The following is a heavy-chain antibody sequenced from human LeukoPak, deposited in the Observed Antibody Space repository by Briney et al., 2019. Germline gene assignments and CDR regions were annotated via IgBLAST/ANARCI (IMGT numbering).Heavy chain of an antibody. J-gene: IGHJ4*02. CDR1: GFTFSSYW. D-gene: IGHD6-6*01. CDR3: ARASDSSSVFDY. V-gene: IGHV3-74*01. CDR2: INSDGSST. Sequence: GGSLRLSCAASGFTFSSYWMHWVRQAPGKGLVWVSRINSDGSSTTYADSVKARFTISRDNAKNTLYLQMNSLRAEDTAVYYCARASDSSSVFDYWGQGTLVTVSS.